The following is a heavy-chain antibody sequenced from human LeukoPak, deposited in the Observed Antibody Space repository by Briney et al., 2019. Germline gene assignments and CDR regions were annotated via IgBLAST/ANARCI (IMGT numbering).Heavy chain of an antibody. CDR1: GFTFSSYG. D-gene: IGHD1-26*01. CDR3: ARGGLVGVSAPSDY. V-gene: IGHV3-30*19. J-gene: IGHJ4*02. CDR2: ISYDGSNK. Sequence: GRSLRLSCAASGFTFSSYGMHWVRQAPGKGLVWVAVISYDGSNKYYADSVKGRFTISRDNSKNTLYLQMNSLRAEDTAVYYCARGGLVGVSAPSDYWGQGTLVTVSS.